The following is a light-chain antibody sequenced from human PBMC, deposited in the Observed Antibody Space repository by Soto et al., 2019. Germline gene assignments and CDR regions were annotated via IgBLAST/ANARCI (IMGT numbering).Light chain of an antibody. CDR2: DAS. J-gene: IGKJ2*01. Sequence: EIVLTQSPATLSLSPGERATLSCRASQSVSIFLTWYQQKPGQAPRLLIYDASQRATGIPARFSGSGSGTEFTLTISSLQSEDFAVYFCQQYHNWPPYTFGQGTKLEIK. V-gene: IGKV3-11*01. CDR1: QSVSIF. CDR3: QQYHNWPPYT.